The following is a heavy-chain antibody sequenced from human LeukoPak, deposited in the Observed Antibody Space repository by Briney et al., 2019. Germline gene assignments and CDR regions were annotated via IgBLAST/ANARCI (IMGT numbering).Heavy chain of an antibody. D-gene: IGHD3-3*01. CDR3: AQDPRFLELLLECVY. J-gene: IGHJ4*02. CDR2: ISGSGGST. Sequence: PGGSLRLSCAASGFTFSSYAMSWVRQAPGKGLEWVSGISGSGGSTDYADSVKGRFTISRDNSKNTLYLQMNSLRAEDTAVYYCAQDPRFLELLLECVYWPQGTLVIVVS. CDR1: GFTFSSYA. V-gene: IGHV3-23*01.